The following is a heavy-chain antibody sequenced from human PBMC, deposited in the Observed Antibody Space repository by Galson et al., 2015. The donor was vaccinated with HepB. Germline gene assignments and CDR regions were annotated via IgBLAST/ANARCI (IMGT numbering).Heavy chain of an antibody. CDR3: AKDLAYCGGDCYSEYFQH. D-gene: IGHD2-21*01. Sequence: SLRLSCAASGFTFSSYAMSWVRQAPGKGLEWVSAISGSGGSTYYADSVKGRFTISRDNSKNTLYLQMNSLRAEDTAVYYCAKDLAYCGGDCYSEYFQHWGQGTLVTVSS. CDR2: ISGSGGST. J-gene: IGHJ1*01. V-gene: IGHV3-23*01. CDR1: GFTFSSYA.